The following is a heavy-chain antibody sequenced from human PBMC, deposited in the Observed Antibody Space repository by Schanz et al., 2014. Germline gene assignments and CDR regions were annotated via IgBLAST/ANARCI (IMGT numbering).Heavy chain of an antibody. J-gene: IGHJ6*02. CDR3: ARSGVDV. CDR2: ITGGSTTYT. D-gene: IGHD3-10*01. V-gene: IGHV3-21*01. Sequence: EVQLVESGGGLVKPGDSLRLSCAASGFTFSSYTMKWVRQAPGKGLEWVSCITGGSTTYTYYADSVRGRFTISRDNAKSSVYLQMNSLRAEDTAVYYCARSGVDVWGQGTTVTVSS. CDR1: GFTFSSYT.